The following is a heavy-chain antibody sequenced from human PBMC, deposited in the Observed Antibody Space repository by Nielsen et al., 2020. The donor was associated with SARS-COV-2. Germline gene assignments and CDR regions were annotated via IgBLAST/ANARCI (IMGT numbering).Heavy chain of an antibody. Sequence: GSLRLSCAVSGGSVSSNDWWTWVRQSPGKGLEWIGEVSHSGSINYNPSLKSRVTLSMDKSKRQFSLRLTSVSAADTAVYFCARGALVVVPSPILGLGPFFYYFYLDVWGKGTTVIVSS. CDR3: ARGALVVVPSPILGLGPFFYYFYLDV. D-gene: IGHD2-21*01. CDR2: VSHSGSI. CDR1: GGSVSSNDW. V-gene: IGHV4-4*01. J-gene: IGHJ6*03.